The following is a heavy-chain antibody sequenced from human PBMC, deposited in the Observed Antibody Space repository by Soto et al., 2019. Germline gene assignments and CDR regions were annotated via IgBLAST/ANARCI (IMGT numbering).Heavy chain of an antibody. CDR1: GFTFSEYA. CDR2: ISGGGNNT. V-gene: IGHV3-23*01. Sequence: PGGSLRLSCAASGFTFSEYAMTWVRQAPGKGLEWVSTISGGGNNTYYTDSVKGRFTISRDNSKNTLYVHMNSLRAEDTAVYYCARAQPTYSSSYFDYWGQGTLVTVSS. D-gene: IGHD3-22*01. J-gene: IGHJ4*02. CDR3: ARAQPTYSSSYFDY.